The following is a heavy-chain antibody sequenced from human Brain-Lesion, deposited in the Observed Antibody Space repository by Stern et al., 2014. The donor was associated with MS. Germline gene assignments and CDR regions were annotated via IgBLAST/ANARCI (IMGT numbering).Heavy chain of an antibody. V-gene: IGHV4-61*02. CDR1: GASISSGTSY. Sequence: QVQLVESGPGLVKPSQTLSLTCTVSGASISSGTSYWSWIRQPAGGGLEWIGRLHASGATYYNPSLKSRFTISGDPSKNQFSLTLNSVTAADTAVYYCARGHWELLGNNYFDSWGQGTLVTVSS. CDR2: LHASGAT. CDR3: ARGHWELLGNNYFDS. D-gene: IGHD1-26*01. J-gene: IGHJ4*02.